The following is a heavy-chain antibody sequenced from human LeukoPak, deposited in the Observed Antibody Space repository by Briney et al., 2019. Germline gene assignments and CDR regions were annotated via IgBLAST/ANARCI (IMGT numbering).Heavy chain of an antibody. CDR1: GFTFSDYY. CDR3: ARVVDYYFDY. Sequence: PGGSLRLSCAASGFTFSDYYMSRIRQAPGKGLEWVSYISSSGTTIYYADSVKGRFTVSRDNAKNSLYLQMNSLRAEDTAVYYCARVVDYYFDYWGQGTLVTVSS. J-gene: IGHJ4*02. CDR2: ISSSGTTI. V-gene: IGHV3-11*04.